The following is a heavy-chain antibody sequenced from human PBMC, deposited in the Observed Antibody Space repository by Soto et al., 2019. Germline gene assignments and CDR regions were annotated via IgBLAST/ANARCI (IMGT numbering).Heavy chain of an antibody. V-gene: IGHV1-58*01. Sequence: QMQLVQSGPEVKKPGTSVKVSCKASGFTFTSSAVQWVRQARGQRLEWIGWIVVGSGNTNYAQKFQERVTITRDMSTSTAYMELSSLRSEDTAVYYCAALPSGYDGVLAAGFDYWGQGTLVTVSS. CDR1: GFTFTSSA. CDR3: AALPSGYDGVLAAGFDY. CDR2: IVVGSGNT. D-gene: IGHD5-12*01. J-gene: IGHJ4*02.